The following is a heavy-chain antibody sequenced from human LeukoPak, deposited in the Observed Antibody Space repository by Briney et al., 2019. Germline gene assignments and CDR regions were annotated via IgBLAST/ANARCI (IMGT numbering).Heavy chain of an antibody. CDR1: GFTFDDYA. D-gene: IGHD5-12*01. Sequence: GGSLRLSCAASGFTFDDYAMHWVRQAPGKGLEWVSGISWNSGSIGYADSVKGRFTISRDNAKNSLYLQMNSLRAEDTALYYCAKDSGYSGYAGYSWGQGTLVTVSS. CDR3: AKDSGYSGYAGYS. J-gene: IGHJ1*01. CDR2: ISWNSGSI. V-gene: IGHV3-9*01.